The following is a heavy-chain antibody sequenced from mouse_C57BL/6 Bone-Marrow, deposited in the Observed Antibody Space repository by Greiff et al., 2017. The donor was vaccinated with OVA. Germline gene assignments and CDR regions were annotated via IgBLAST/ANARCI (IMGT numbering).Heavy chain of an antibody. J-gene: IGHJ2*01. CDR1: GYTFTDYY. D-gene: IGHD2-14*01. Sequence: VQLQESGAELVRPGASVKLSCKASGYTFTDYYISWVKQRPGQGLEWIARIYPGSGNINYNEKFKGKATLTAEKSSSTASMQLSSLKSDDSAVYVGARAGRVRDYLDDWGQGTTLTVSS. CDR3: ARAGRVRDYLDD. CDR2: IYPGSGNI. V-gene: IGHV1-76*01.